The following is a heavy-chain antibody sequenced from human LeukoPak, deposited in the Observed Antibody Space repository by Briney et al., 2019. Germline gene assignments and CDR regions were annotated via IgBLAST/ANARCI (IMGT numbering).Heavy chain of an antibody. CDR2: INPNSGGT. CDR1: GYTFTGYY. CDR3: ARRKGDYGGNPIDD. V-gene: IGHV1-2*02. J-gene: IGHJ4*02. D-gene: IGHD4-23*01. Sequence: ASVKVSCKASGYTFTGYYMHWVQQAPGQGLEWMGLINPNSGGTNYAQKFQGRVSMTRDTSISTAYMELSRLRSDDTAVYYCARRKGDYGGNPIDDWGQGTLVTVSS.